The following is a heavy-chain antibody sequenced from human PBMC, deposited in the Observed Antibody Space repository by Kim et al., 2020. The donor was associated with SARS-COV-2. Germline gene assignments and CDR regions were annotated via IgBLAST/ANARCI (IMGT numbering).Heavy chain of an antibody. CDR3: ARGHLTTVTTGY. CDR1: GFTFSSYG. D-gene: IGHD4-17*01. V-gene: IGHV3-33*05. J-gene: IGHJ4*02. Sequence: GGSLRLSCAASGFTFSSYGMHWVRQAPGKGLEWVAVISYDGSNKYYADSVKGRFTISRDNSKNTLYLQMNSLRAEDTAVYYCARGHLTTVTTGYWGQGTLVTVSS. CDR2: ISYDGSNK.